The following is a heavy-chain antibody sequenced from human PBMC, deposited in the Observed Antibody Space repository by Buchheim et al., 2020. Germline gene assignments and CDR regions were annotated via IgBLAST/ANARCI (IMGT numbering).Heavy chain of an antibody. D-gene: IGHD5-18*01. CDR1: GFTFSSYG. CDR3: AKDGGYSYGWDFDY. J-gene: IGHJ4*02. V-gene: IGHV3-30*18. Sequence: QVQLVESGGGVVQPGRSLRLSCAASGFTFSSYGMHWVRQAPGKGLEWVAVISYDGSNKYYADSVKGRFTISRDNSKKTLYLQMNSLRAEDTAVYYCAKDGGYSYGWDFDYWGQGTL. CDR2: ISYDGSNK.